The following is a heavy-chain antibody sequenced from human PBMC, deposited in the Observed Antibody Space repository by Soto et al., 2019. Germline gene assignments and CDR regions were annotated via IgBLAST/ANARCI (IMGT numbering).Heavy chain of an antibody. CDR3: ARGHFDSRGYSNALDC. D-gene: IGHD3-22*01. Sequence: SETLSLTCSVSGGSISSSSYYWGWIRQPPGKGLEWIGYIYYSGSTNYNPSLKSRVTISLDTSKNHVSLILNSVNVADSAIYYCARGHFDSRGYSNALDCWGQGTLVTVSS. CDR1: GGSISSSSYY. CDR2: IYYSGST. V-gene: IGHV4-61*03. J-gene: IGHJ4*02.